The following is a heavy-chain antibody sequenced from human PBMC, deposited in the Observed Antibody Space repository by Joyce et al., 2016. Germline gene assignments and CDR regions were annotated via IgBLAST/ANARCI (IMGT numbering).Heavy chain of an antibody. CDR3: ARDPSTWASNWYFDL. D-gene: IGHD7-27*01. J-gene: IGHJ2*01. V-gene: IGHV4-38-2*02. Sequence: QVQLQESGPGLVKPSETLSLICAVSDYAISSAYYWAWIRQPPGKGLEWIGSIYQTGSTYYNPSLKSRLTISLDTSKNQFSLQLTSVAAADTAVYYCARDPSTWASNWYFDLWGRGSLVTVSS. CDR2: IYQTGST. CDR1: DYAISSAYY.